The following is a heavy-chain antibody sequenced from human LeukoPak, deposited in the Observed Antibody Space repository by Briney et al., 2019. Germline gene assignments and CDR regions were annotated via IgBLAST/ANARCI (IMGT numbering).Heavy chain of an antibody. D-gene: IGHD3-10*01. CDR1: GGSISRYY. V-gene: IGHV4-59*08. Sequence: SETLSLTCTVSGGSISRYYWSWIRQPPGKGLEWIGYIYYSGSTDYNPSLKSRVTISVDTSKNQFSLKLSSVTAADTAVYYCARHEYSMVRGLEGDAFDIWGQGTMVTVSS. J-gene: IGHJ3*02. CDR2: IYYSGST. CDR3: ARHEYSMVRGLEGDAFDI.